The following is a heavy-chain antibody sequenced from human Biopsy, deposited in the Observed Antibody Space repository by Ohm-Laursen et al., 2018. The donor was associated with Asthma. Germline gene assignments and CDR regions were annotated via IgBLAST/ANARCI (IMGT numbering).Heavy chain of an antibody. J-gene: IGHJ2*01. CDR3: ARAVSSSSYWYFDL. V-gene: IGHV4-39*02. D-gene: IGHD6-6*01. CDR1: GDAMSTSGSY. CDR2: IYYSGRT. Sequence: SDTLSLTCIVSGDAMSTSGSYWGWICQSPGKGLEWIGSIYYSGRTYYNPSLESRVTISADTSKNHFSLKVTSVTAADTAVYYCARAVSSSSYWYFDLWGRGDLVTVSS.